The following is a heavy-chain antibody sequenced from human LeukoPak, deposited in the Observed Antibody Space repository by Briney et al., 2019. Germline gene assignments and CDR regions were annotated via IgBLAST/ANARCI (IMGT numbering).Heavy chain of an antibody. J-gene: IGHJ3*02. CDR1: GYTFTSYA. D-gene: IGHD2-15*01. CDR3: ARGDCSGGSCYTTDAFDI. CDR2: INAGNGNT. Sequence: VASVTVSCKASGYTFTSYAMHWVRQAPGQRLEWMGWINAGNGNTKYSQEFQGRVTITRDTSASTAYMELSSLRSEDMAVYYCARGDCSGGSCYTTDAFDIWGQGTMVTVSS. V-gene: IGHV1-3*03.